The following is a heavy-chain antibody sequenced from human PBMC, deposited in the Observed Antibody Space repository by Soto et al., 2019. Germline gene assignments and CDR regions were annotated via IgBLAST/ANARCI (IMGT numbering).Heavy chain of an antibody. CDR1: GFTFDDYS. CDR2: ISWNSGSI. V-gene: IGHV3-9*01. J-gene: IGHJ4*02. D-gene: IGHD2-15*01. Sequence: EVQLVESGGGLVQPGRSLRLSCAASGFTFDDYSMHWVRQAPGKGLEWVSGISWNSGSIGYADAVKGRLTISRDNAKKSLNLQMNSLRAEDKALYYCAKESAPDCSGGSCYFDYRGQETLVTVSS. CDR3: AKESAPDCSGGSCYFDY.